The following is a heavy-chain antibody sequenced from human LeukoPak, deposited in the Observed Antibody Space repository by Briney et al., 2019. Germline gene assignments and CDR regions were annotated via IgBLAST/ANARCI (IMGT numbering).Heavy chain of an antibody. Sequence: SETLSLTCTVSGGSISSYYWSWIRQSPGKGLEWIGYIYYSESTYYKPSLKSRVTISVDTSKNQFSLKLSSVTAADTAVYYCARPNQGYWGQGTLVTVSS. J-gene: IGHJ4*02. V-gene: IGHV4-59*01. CDR1: GGSISSYY. CDR3: ARPNQGY. CDR2: IYYSEST.